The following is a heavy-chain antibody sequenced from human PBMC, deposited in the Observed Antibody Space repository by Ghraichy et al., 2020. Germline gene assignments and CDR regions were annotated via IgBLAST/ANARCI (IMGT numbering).Heavy chain of an antibody. CDR3: AKLFPRIVVVPAAGMDV. J-gene: IGHJ6*01. CDR2: ISGSGGST. CDR1: RFNFSNHA. V-gene: IGHV3-23*01. Sequence: GGSLRLSCAASRFNFSNHAMTWVRQAPGKGLEWVSAISGSGGSTYYADSGKGRFTISRDNSKNTLYLQMNSLRAEDTAVYYCAKLFPRIVVVPAAGMDVWGHGTTVTVSS. D-gene: IGHD2-2*01.